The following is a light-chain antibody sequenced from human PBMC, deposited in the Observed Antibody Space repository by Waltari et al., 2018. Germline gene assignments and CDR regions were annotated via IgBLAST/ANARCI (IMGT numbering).Light chain of an antibody. J-gene: IGKJ1*01. Sequence: IQMTQSPSTMSASVADRVTITCRASQSVSTSLAWYQQKPGKAPKVLIYKASSLESGVPLRFSGSGSGTEFTLTITSLQPDDVAIYSCKQYITYPWTFGQGTKVEVK. CDR1: QSVSTS. CDR2: KAS. CDR3: KQYITYPWT. V-gene: IGKV1-5*03.